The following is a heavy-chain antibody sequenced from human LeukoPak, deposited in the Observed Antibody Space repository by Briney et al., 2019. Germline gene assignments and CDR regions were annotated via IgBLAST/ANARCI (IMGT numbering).Heavy chain of an antibody. J-gene: IGHJ4*02. CDR1: GGSISSYY. CDR3: ARHLWQWPGGRDPYYFDY. V-gene: IGHV4-39*01. D-gene: IGHD6-19*01. CDR2: IHYSGST. Sequence: PSETLSLTCTVSGGSISSYYWSWIRQPPGKGLEWIGSIHYSGSTYYNPSLKSRVTISVDTSKNQFSLKLSSVTAADTAVYYCARHLWQWPGGRDPYYFDYWGQGTLVTVSS.